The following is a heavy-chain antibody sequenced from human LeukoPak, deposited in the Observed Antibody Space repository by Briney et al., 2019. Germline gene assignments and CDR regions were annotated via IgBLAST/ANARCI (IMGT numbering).Heavy chain of an antibody. CDR1: GGSISSYY. D-gene: IGHD5/OR15-5a*01. J-gene: IGHJ4*02. V-gene: IGHV4-4*07. Sequence: PSETLSLTCTVSGGSISSYYWTWIRQPAGKGLEWIGRLHSSGSTNYSPSLKSRVTLSLDTSKNQFSLNLSSVTAADTAVYYCARKSLRQNYFDYWGQGILVTVSS. CDR2: LHSSGST. CDR3: ARKSLRQNYFDY.